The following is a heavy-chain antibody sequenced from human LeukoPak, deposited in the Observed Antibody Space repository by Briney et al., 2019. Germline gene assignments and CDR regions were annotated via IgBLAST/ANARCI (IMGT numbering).Heavy chain of an antibody. J-gene: IGHJ4*02. CDR3: AFRITTLY. Sequence: GGSLRLSCAASGFAFSDYPMSWVRQAPGRGLEWVSAISASGLSTYYADSVRGRFTISRDNSKNTLYLQMNSLRAEDTAIYYCAFRITTLYWGQGTLVTVSS. V-gene: IGHV3-23*01. CDR1: GFAFSDYP. CDR2: ISASGLST. D-gene: IGHD3-10*01.